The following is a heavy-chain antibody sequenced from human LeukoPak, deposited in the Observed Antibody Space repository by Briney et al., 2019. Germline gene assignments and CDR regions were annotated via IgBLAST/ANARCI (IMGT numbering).Heavy chain of an antibody. CDR1: GYTFTGYY. V-gene: IGHV1-2*02. D-gene: IGHD3-22*01. J-gene: IGHJ5*02. Sequence: ASVKVSCKASGYTFTGYYMHWVRQAPGQGLEWMGWINPNSGGTNYAQKFQGRVTMTRDTSINTAYMELSRLRSDGTAVYYCARDGIVHNWFDPWGQGTLVTVSS. CDR3: ARDGIVHNWFDP. CDR2: INPNSGGT.